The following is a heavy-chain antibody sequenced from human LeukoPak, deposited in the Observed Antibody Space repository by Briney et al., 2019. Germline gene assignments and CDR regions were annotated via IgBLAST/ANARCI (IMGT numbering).Heavy chain of an antibody. J-gene: IGHJ4*02. D-gene: IGHD1-7*01. CDR1: GFTFSSYW. CDR3: ARARGNWNYGQVYFDY. V-gene: IGHV3-7*01. CDR2: IKQDGSEK. Sequence: GGSLRLSCVASGFTFSSYWMSWVRQAPGKGLEWVANIKQDGSEKYYVDSVEGRFTISRDNSKNTLYLQMNSLRAEDTAVYYCARARGNWNYGQVYFDYWGQGTLVTVSS.